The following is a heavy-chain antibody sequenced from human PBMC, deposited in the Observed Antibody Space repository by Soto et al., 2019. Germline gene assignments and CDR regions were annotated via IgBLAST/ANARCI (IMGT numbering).Heavy chain of an antibody. CDR1: GDTFTFYS. CDR2: INPILSMS. V-gene: IGHV1-69*02. Sequence: QVQLVQSGAEVKKPGSSVRVSCKASGDTFTFYSINWVRQAPGLGLEWMGRINPILSMSNYAQRFQGRVTMTADKSTSTDYMELISLRSEDTAMYYCASSYGSGYRAFDYWGQGALVTVSS. D-gene: IGHD3-10*01. J-gene: IGHJ4*02. CDR3: ASSYGSGYRAFDY.